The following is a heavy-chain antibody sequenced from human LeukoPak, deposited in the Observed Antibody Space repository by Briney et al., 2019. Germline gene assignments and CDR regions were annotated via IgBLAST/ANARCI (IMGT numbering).Heavy chain of an antibody. V-gene: IGHV3-23*01. CDR3: AKGEWELLSRFDY. J-gene: IGHJ4*02. D-gene: IGHD1-26*01. Sequence: GGSLRLSCAASGFTFSSYAMSWVRQAPGKGLEWVSAISGSGGSTYYADSVKGRFTISRDNSKNTLCLQMNSLRAEDTAVYYCAKGEWELLSRFDYWGQGTLVTVSS. CDR1: GFTFSSYA. CDR2: ISGSGGST.